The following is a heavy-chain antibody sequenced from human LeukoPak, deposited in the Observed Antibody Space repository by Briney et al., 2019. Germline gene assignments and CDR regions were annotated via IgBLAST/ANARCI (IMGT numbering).Heavy chain of an antibody. CDR1: GFTFSSYG. Sequence: PGGSPRLSCAASGFTFSSYGMHWVRQAPGKGLEWVAFIRYDGSNKYYADSVKGRFTISRDNSKNTLYLQMNSLRAEDTAVYYCAKDRTSGLGCYWGQGTLVTVSS. CDR3: AKDRTSGLGCY. V-gene: IGHV3-30*02. J-gene: IGHJ4*02. CDR2: IRYDGSNK. D-gene: IGHD6-19*01.